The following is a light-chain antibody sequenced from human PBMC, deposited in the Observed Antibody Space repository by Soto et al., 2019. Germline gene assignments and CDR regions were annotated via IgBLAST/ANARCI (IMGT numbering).Light chain of an antibody. CDR1: QSVSTK. Sequence: EMVMTQSPATLSVSLGERATLSCRASQSVSTKLVWYQQKPGQAPRLLIYGVSTRATGIPARFSGSGSGTEFALTISSLQSEDFAVYYCQQHDQGWTFGQGTKVEIK. J-gene: IGKJ1*01. CDR2: GVS. V-gene: IGKV3-15*01. CDR3: QQHDQGWT.